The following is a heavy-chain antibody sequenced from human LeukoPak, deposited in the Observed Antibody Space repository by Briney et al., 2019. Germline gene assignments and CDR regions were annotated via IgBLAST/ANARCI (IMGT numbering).Heavy chain of an antibody. CDR1: GFTFSSYA. Sequence: PGGSLRLSCAASGFTFSSYAMSWVRQAPGKGLEWVSVINNSGGSTYYADSVEGRFTISRDNSKNTVFLQMNGLRAEDTAVYYCAKTVWFGQLLDYFDNWGQGTLVTVSS. J-gene: IGHJ4*02. CDR2: INNSGGST. CDR3: AKTVWFGQLLDYFDN. V-gene: IGHV3-23*01. D-gene: IGHD3-10*01.